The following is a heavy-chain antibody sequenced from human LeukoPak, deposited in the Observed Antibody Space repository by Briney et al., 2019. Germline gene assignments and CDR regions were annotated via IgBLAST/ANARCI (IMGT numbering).Heavy chain of an antibody. CDR3: AREGPYDYVWGSYRSTASPFDY. CDR2: IWYDGSNK. D-gene: IGHD3-16*02. Sequence: GGSLRLSCAASGFTFSSYGMPWVRQAPGKGLEWVAVIWYDGSNKYYADSVKGRFTISRDNSKNTLYLQMNSLRAEDTAVYYCAREGPYDYVWGSYRSTASPFDYWGQGTLVTVSS. J-gene: IGHJ4*02. V-gene: IGHV3-33*01. CDR1: GFTFSSYG.